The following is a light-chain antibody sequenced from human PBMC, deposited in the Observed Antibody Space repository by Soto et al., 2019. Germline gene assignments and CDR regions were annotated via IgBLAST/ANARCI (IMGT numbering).Light chain of an antibody. CDR3: NSYTSRSTYV. Sequence: QSALTQPASVSGSPGQSITISCTGTSSDVGAYNSVSWYQQHPGKAPKLMIYEVSNRASGVSDRFSASKSGNTASLTISGLQPGDEADYHCNSYTSRSTYVFGTGTKVTVL. CDR1: SSDVGAYNS. V-gene: IGLV2-14*01. CDR2: EVS. J-gene: IGLJ1*01.